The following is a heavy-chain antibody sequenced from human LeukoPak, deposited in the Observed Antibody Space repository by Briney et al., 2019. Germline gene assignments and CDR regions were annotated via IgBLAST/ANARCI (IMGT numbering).Heavy chain of an antibody. CDR2: IRSGVANE. CDR1: GFIFSNYG. Sequence: PGGSLRLSCTGSGFIFSNYGIHWVRQAPGKGLEWVAFIRSGVANEYYADSVRGRFTVSRDNSRNSLYLQMNSLRPEDTAVYYCAKSRAPTAAPDAFDVWGQGTMVTVSS. J-gene: IGHJ3*01. V-gene: IGHV3-30*02. CDR3: AKSRAPTAAPDAFDV. D-gene: IGHD1-14*01.